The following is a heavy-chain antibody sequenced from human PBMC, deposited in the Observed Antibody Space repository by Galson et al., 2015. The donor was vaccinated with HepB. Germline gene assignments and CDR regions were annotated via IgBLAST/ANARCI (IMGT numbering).Heavy chain of an antibody. CDR2: INHSGST. D-gene: IGHD6-25*01. CDR1: GGSFSGYY. J-gene: IGHJ4*02. Sequence: ETLSLTCAVYGGSFSGYYWSWIRQPPGKGLEWIGEINHSGSTNYNPSLKSRVTISVDTSKNQFSLKLSSVTAADTAVYYCARGREGGGPKDFDYWGQGTLVTVSS. CDR3: ARGREGGGPKDFDY. V-gene: IGHV4-34*01.